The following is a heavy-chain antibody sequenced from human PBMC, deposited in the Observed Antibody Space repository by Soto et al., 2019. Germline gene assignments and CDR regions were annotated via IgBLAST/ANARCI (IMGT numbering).Heavy chain of an antibody. CDR2: ISYDGSNK. V-gene: IGHV3-30*03. CDR3: ARGRRSDYGDYVSAFDI. CDR1: GFTFSSYG. Sequence: QVQLVESGGGVVQPGRSLRLSCAASGFTFSSYGMHWVRQGPGKGLEWVAVISYDGSNKYYADSVKGRFTISRDNSKNTLYLQMNSLRAEDTAVYYCARGRRSDYGDYVSAFDIWGQGTMVTVSS. D-gene: IGHD4-17*01. J-gene: IGHJ3*02.